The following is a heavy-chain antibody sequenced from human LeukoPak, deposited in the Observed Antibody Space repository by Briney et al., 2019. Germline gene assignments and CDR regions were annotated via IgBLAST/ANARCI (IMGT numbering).Heavy chain of an antibody. CDR2: ISSTGSVI. Sequence: GGSLRLSCAASGFTFSSYSMNWVRQAPGKGLEWVSYISSTGSVIYYADSVRGRFTISRDNARNSLYLQMNSLRAEDTAVYYCARELSLSHWGQGTLVTVSS. J-gene: IGHJ4*02. CDR1: GFTFSSYS. V-gene: IGHV3-48*01. CDR3: ARELSLSH. D-gene: IGHD2/OR15-2a*01.